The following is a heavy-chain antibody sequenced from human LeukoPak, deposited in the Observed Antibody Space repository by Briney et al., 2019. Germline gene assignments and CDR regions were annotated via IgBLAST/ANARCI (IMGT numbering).Heavy chain of an antibody. D-gene: IGHD1-7*01. CDR3: ATDVTGTAPYDF. CDR1: GYTFTNYD. CDR2: LNPNSGNT. Sequence: GASVKVSCKASGYTFTNYDIDWVRQAPGQGPEWMGWLNPNSGNTGYAQRFQGRVTITRDTSISTAYMELSSLRSEDAAVYYCATDVTGTAPYDFWAKGPLATVSS. J-gene: IGHJ4*02. V-gene: IGHV1-8*02.